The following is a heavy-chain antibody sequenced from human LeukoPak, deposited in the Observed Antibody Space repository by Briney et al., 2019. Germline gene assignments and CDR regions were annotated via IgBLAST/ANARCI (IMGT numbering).Heavy chain of an antibody. Sequence: GGSLILSCAASGFTFTSYTLAWVRQAPGKGLEWVSAISASGDTTYYADSLKGRFTISRDNANNMVYLQMDSLRAEDTALYYCAKTYTNSWYSFDCWGQGTRVTVSS. CDR1: GFTFTSYT. CDR3: AKTYTNSWYSFDC. D-gene: IGHD6-13*01. J-gene: IGHJ4*02. CDR2: ISASGDTT. V-gene: IGHV3-23*01.